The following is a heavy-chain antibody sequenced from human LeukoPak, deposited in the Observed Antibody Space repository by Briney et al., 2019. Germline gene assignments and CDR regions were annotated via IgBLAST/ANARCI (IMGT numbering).Heavy chain of an antibody. V-gene: IGHV3-49*04. CDR3: TRDGGGWGSYGKD. CDR1: GFTFGDYA. CDR2: IRGKPYGGTT. Sequence: GGSLRLSCTASGFTFGDYAMSWVRQAPGKGLEWVGSIRGKPYGGTTEYAASVKGRFTISRDDSANIAYLQMNSLKTAATAVYYCTRDGGGWGSYGKDWGQGTLVTVSS. J-gene: IGHJ4*02. D-gene: IGHD3-16*01.